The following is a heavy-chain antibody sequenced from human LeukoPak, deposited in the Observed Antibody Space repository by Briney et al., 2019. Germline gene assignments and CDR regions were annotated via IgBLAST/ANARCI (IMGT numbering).Heavy chain of an antibody. D-gene: IGHD1-26*01. CDR2: ISSGGTYI. V-gene: IGHV3-21*01. CDR1: GFTFSTYT. J-gene: IGHJ3*02. CDR3: AREGADAFDI. Sequence: GGSLRLSCAASGFTFSTYTMNWVRQAPGKGLEWVSCISSGGTYIYYADSVKGRFTISRDNAKNSLYLQINSLRAEDTAVYYCAREGADAFDIWGQGTMVTVSS.